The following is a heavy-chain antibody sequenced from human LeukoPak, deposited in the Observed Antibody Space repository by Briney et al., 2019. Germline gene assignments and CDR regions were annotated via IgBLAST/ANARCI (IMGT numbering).Heavy chain of an antibody. V-gene: IGHV4-59*12. J-gene: IGHJ4*02. D-gene: IGHD3-3*01. Sequence: KPSETLSLTCTVSGGSISSYYWSWIRQPPGKGLEWIGYIYYSGSTNYNPSLKSRVTISVDTSKNQFSLKLSSVTAADTAVYYCARGYNVLRFLEWLPRIDYWGQGTLVTVSS. CDR1: GGSISSYY. CDR3: ARGYNVLRFLEWLPRIDY. CDR2: IYYSGST.